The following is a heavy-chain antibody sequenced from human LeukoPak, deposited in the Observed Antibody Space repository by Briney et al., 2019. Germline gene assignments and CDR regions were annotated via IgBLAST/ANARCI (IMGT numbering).Heavy chain of an antibody. D-gene: IGHD2-15*01. CDR3: ARGPRYCSGGSCYSDY. J-gene: IGHJ4*02. CDR2: MNPNSGNT. CDR1: GYTFTSYD. Sequence: EASVKVSCKASGYTFTSYDINWVRQATGQGLEWMGWMNPNSGNTGYAQKFQGRVTMTRNTSISTAYMELSSLRSEDTAVYYCARGPRYCSGGSCYSDYWGQGTLVTVSS. V-gene: IGHV1-8*01.